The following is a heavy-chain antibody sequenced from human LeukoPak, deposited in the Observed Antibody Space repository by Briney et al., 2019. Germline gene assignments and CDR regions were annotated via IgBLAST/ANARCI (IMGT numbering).Heavy chain of an antibody. CDR2: IYYSGST. Sequence: SETLSLTCTVSGGSISSYYWSWIRQPPGKGLEWIGYIYYSGSTNYNPSLKSRVTISVDTSKNQFSLKLSSVTAADTAVYYCARARPPYVDYADYWGQGTLVTVSS. CDR1: GGSISSYY. V-gene: IGHV4-59*01. D-gene: IGHD4-17*01. CDR3: ARARPPYVDYADY. J-gene: IGHJ4*02.